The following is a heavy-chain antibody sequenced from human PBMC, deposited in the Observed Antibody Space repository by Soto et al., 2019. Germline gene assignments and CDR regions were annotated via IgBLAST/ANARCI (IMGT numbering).Heavy chain of an antibody. V-gene: IGHV4-59*08. CDR3: ARHYCSGGGCYYFDN. CDR1: GGSISSYH. Sequence: QVQLQESGPGLVKSSETLSLTCTVSGGSISSYHWSWIRQPPGKGLEWIGYMSNSGSTNYNPSLKSRVTISGETSKNQFSLKLSSVTAADTAVYYCARHYCSGGGCYYFDNWGQGTLVTVSS. CDR2: MSNSGST. D-gene: IGHD2-15*01. J-gene: IGHJ4*02.